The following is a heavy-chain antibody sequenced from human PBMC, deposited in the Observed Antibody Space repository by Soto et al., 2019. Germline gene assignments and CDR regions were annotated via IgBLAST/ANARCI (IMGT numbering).Heavy chain of an antibody. CDR2: IWYDGSNT. Sequence: GGSLRLSCAASGFTFSSYGMHWVRQAPGKGLEWVAVIWYDGSNTYYAESVTGRFTISRDNSKNTLYLQMNSLRVEDTAVYYCANQRRDYDILTGYYINYNYGMDVWGQGTTVTVSS. CDR1: GFTFSSYG. D-gene: IGHD3-9*01. CDR3: ANQRRDYDILTGYYINYNYGMDV. V-gene: IGHV3-33*06. J-gene: IGHJ6*02.